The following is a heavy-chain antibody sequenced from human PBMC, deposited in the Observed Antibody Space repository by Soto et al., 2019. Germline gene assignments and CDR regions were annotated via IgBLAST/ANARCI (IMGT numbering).Heavy chain of an antibody. CDR3: ARSGNEGAVDY. D-gene: IGHD1-26*01. CDR2: TYYRSKWYN. CDR1: GDSVSSKSAD. V-gene: IGHV6-1*01. J-gene: IGHJ4*02. Sequence: SQTLSLTCAISGDSVSSKSADWNWIRQSPSRGLEWLGRTYYRSKWYNEYAVSVKSRIIINPDTSKNQFSLQLNSVTPEDTAVYYCARSGNEGAVDYWGQGTLVTVSS.